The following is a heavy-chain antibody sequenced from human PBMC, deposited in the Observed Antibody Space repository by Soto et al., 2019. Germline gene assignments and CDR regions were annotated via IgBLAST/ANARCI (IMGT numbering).Heavy chain of an antibody. Sequence: GASVKVSCKASGYTFTNYYMHWVRQAPGQGLEWMGLINPSGGTTSYAQMFQVRVTMTTDASTSTVYMELSSLRSDDTAVYFCARGSQWSSGWYSADYWGQGTPVTVSS. J-gene: IGHJ4*02. V-gene: IGHV1-46*01. D-gene: IGHD6-19*01. CDR3: ARGSQWSSGWYSADY. CDR2: INPSGGTT. CDR1: GYTFTNYY.